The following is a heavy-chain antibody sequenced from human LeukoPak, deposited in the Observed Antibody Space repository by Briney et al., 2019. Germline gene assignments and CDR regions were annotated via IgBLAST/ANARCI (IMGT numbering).Heavy chain of an antibody. CDR1: GYTFTGYY. J-gene: IGHJ3*02. V-gene: IGHV1-2*02. CDR3: ASPVAGTADAFDI. CDR2: INPNSGGT. D-gene: IGHD6-19*01. Sequence: ASVKVSCKASGYTFTGYYMHWVRQAPGRGLEWMGWINPNSGGTNYAQKFQGRVTMTRDTSISTAYMELSRLRSDDTAVYYCASPVAGTADAFDIWGQGTMVTVSS.